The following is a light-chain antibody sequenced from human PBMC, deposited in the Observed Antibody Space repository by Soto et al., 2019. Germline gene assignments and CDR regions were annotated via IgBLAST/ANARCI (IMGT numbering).Light chain of an antibody. CDR2: ATS. Sequence: EIVLTQSPGTLSLSPGERATLSCRASQTVSSTSLAWYQHKPGQAPRLLIYATSIRASGIPGRFSGSGSGTDFTLTISRLEPEDFAVYYCQKYGTSPGTFGQGTKLDI. CDR1: QTVSSTS. J-gene: IGKJ2*01. V-gene: IGKV3-20*01. CDR3: QKYGTSPGT.